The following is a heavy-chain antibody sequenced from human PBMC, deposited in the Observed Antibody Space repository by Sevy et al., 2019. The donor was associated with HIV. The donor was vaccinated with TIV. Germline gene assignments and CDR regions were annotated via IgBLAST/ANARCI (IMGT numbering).Heavy chain of an antibody. Sequence: GGSLRLSCAASGFTFSNAWMSWVRQAPGKGLEWVGRIKSKTDGWTTDYAAPVKGRFTISKDDSKNTLYRQMNSLKTVDTAVYYCQGNWFDPWGQGTLVTVSS. J-gene: IGHJ5*02. CDR1: GFTFSNAW. V-gene: IGHV3-15*01. CDR3: QGNWFDP. CDR2: IKSKTDGWTT.